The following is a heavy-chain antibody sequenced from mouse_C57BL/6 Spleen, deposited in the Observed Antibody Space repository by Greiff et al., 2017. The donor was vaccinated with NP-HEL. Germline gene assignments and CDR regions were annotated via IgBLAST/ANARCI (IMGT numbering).Heavy chain of an antibody. J-gene: IGHJ4*01. CDR1: GYTFTSYW. D-gene: IGHD1-1*01. CDR3: ARWDLSTMDY. CDR2: INPSNGGT. Sequence: QVQLKESGAELVKPGASVKMSCKASGYTFTSYWITWVKQRPGQGLEWIGDINPSNGGTNYNEKFKSKATLTVDKSSSTAYMQLSSLTSEDSAVYYCARWDLSTMDYWGQGTSVTVSS. V-gene: IGHV1-55*01.